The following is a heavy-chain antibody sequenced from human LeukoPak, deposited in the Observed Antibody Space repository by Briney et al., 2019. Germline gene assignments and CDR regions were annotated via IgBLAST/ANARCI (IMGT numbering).Heavy chain of an antibody. CDR3: ASAATGIVGASTNGAFDI. D-gene: IGHD1-26*01. CDR1: GGSISSYY. V-gene: IGHV4-4*07. Sequence: PSETLSLTCTVSGGSISSYYWSWIRQPAGKGLEWIGRIYTSGSTNYNPSLKSRVTISVDTSKNQFSLKLSSVTAADTAVYYCASAATGIVGASTNGAFDIWGQGTMVTVSS. CDR2: IYTSGST. J-gene: IGHJ3*02.